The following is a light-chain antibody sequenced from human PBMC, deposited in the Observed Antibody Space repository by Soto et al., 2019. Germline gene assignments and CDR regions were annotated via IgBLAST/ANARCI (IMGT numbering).Light chain of an antibody. Sequence: EIVLTQSPGTLSLSPGERATLSCRASQSVSSNSLAWFQQKPGQAPRLLISGASSRVTGIPDRFSGSGSGTDFTLTISRLEPEDFAVYYCQQYDTSTGTFGQGTKVEVK. CDR3: QQYDTSTGT. V-gene: IGKV3-20*01. CDR1: QSVSSNS. J-gene: IGKJ1*01. CDR2: GAS.